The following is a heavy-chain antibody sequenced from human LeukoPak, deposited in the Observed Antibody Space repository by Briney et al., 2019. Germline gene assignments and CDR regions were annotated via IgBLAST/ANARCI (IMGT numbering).Heavy chain of an antibody. CDR3: ARSTYSSSSYYFDY. D-gene: IGHD6-13*01. CDR2: IWSDGINK. J-gene: IGHJ4*02. V-gene: IGHV3-33*01. CDR1: GFTFSNYG. Sequence: GRSLRLSCAASGFTFSNYGIHWVRQAPGKGLEWVAVIWSDGINKYYVDSVKGRFTISRDNSKNTLYPQMNSLRADDTAVYYCARSTYSSSSYYFDYWGQGSLVTVSS.